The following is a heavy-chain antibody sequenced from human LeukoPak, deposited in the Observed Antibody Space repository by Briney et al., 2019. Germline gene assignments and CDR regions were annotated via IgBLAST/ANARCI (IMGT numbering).Heavy chain of an antibody. J-gene: IGHJ4*02. V-gene: IGHV4-30-4*01. CDR1: GGSISSSSYY. D-gene: IGHD4-17*01. CDR2: IYYSGST. CDR3: ARVNIYGDYERALVDY. Sequence: PSETLSLTCTVSGGSISSSSYYWSWIRQPPGKGLEWIGYIYYSGSTYYNPSLKSRVTISVDTSKNQFSLKLSSVTAADTAVYYCARVNIYGDYERALVDYWGQGTLVTVSS.